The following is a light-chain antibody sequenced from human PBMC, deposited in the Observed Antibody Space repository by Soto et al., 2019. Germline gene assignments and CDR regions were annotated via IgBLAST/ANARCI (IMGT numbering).Light chain of an antibody. Sequence: DIQMTQSPSSLSASVGDRVSITCRPSQDIRSYLNWYQQKPGKAPELLIYATSNLQSGVPPRFSASGSGTDFTLTISSLQPEDFATYYCQQGYSTQWTSGQGTKVEIK. CDR2: ATS. CDR1: QDIRSY. V-gene: IGKV1-39*01. J-gene: IGKJ1*01. CDR3: QQGYSTQWT.